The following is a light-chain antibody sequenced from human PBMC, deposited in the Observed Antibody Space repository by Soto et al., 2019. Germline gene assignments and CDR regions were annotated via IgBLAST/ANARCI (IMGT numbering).Light chain of an antibody. CDR3: QQYGSSGT. V-gene: IGKV3-20*01. CDR2: GAS. Sequence: ENVLTQSPGTLSPSPGERATLSCRASQSVSNNYLAWYQQKPGQAPRLLIYGASNRATGIPDRFSGSGSGTDFTLTISRLEPEDFAVYYCQQYGSSGTFGQGTKVDIK. J-gene: IGKJ1*01. CDR1: QSVSNNY.